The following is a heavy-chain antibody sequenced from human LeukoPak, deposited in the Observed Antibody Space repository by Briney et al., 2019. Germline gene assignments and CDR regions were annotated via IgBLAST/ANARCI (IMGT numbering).Heavy chain of an antibody. D-gene: IGHD3-9*01. CDR1: GGSISSSSYY. Sequence: PSETLSLTCTVSGGSISSSSYYWGWIRQPPGKGLEWIGSIYYSGSTYYNPSLKSRVTISVDTSKNQFSLKLSSVTAADTAVYYCARHSTLTRSAFDIWGQGTMVTVSS. CDR3: ARHSTLTRSAFDI. CDR2: IYYSGST. V-gene: IGHV4-39*01. J-gene: IGHJ3*02.